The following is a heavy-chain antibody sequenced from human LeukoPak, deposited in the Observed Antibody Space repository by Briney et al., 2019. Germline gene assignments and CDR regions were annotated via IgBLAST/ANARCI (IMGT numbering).Heavy chain of an antibody. CDR1: GFTFSSYG. D-gene: IGHD3-10*01. CDR3: ARGDGATPPDAFDI. CDR2: IWYDGSNR. J-gene: IGHJ3*02. V-gene: IGHV3-33*01. Sequence: GGSLRLSCAASGFTFSSYGMHWVRQAPGKGLEWVAVIWYDGSNRYYADSVKGRFTISRDNSKNTLYLQMNSLRAEDTAVYYCARGDGATPPDAFDIWGQGTMVTVSP.